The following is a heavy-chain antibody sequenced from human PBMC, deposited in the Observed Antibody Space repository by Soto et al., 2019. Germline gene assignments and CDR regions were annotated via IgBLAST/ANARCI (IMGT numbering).Heavy chain of an antibody. CDR3: ASHTPIAAQAPHYYYMDV. D-gene: IGHD6-6*01. CDR2: IYYSGST. CDR1: GGSISSYY. J-gene: IGHJ6*03. V-gene: IGHV4-59*08. Sequence: SETLSLTCTVSGGSISSYYWSWIRQPPGKGLEWIGYIYYSGSTNYNPSLKSRVTISVDTSKNQFSLKLSSVTAADTAVYYCASHTPIAAQAPHYYYMDVWGKGTTVTVSS.